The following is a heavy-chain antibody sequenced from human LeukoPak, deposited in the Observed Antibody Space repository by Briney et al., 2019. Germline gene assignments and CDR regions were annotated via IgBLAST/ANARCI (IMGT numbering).Heavy chain of an antibody. Sequence: SETLSLTCAVYGGSFSGYYWSWVREPPGKGLEWSGEINHSGSTNYNPSLKSRVTISVDTSKNQFSLKLSSVTAADTAVYYCARGFIGSGYYYRYFDYWGQGTLVTVSS. CDR3: ARGFIGSGYYYRYFDY. J-gene: IGHJ4*02. CDR2: INHSGST. V-gene: IGHV4-34*01. CDR1: GGSFSGYY. D-gene: IGHD3-22*01.